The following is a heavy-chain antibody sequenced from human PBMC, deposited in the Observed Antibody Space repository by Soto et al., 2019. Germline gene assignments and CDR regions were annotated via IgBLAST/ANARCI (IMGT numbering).Heavy chain of an antibody. V-gene: IGHV4-34*01. J-gene: IGHJ4*02. CDR2: INHSGST. Sequence: QVQLQQWGAGLLKPSETLSLTCAVYGGSFSGYYWSWIRQPPGKGLEWIGEINHSGSTNYNPSLKSRVTISVDTSKNQFSLKLSSVTAADTAVYYCAILAAAGPRPPTDYWGQGTLVTVSS. D-gene: IGHD6-13*01. CDR3: AILAAAGPRPPTDY. CDR1: GGSFSGYY.